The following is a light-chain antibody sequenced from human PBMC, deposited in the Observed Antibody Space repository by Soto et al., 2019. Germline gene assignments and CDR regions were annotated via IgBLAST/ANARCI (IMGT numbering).Light chain of an antibody. CDR3: PQYHFFLT. J-gene: IGKJ1*01. CDR2: KAS. CDR1: QNIDSG. V-gene: IGKV1-5*03. Sequence: DIQMTQSPSTLSASVGDRVTITCRASQNIDSGLAWYQQKPGKVPKLMIYKASTLESGVPLRFSGSGSGTEFTLTITSLQPDDFSTYYCPQYHFFLTFGQGTSVEIK.